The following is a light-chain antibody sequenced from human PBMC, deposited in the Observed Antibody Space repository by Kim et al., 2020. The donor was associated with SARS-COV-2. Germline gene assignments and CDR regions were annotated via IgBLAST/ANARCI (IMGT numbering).Light chain of an antibody. V-gene: IGKV3-20*01. CDR1: KSVRSNN. Sequence: APGERDTLAGRASKSVRSNNLAWYQQKPGQAPRLLIYNASYRATGIPDRFSGSGSGTDFTLTISRLEPEDFAVYYCQQYVSSPRTFGQGTKVDIK. CDR3: QQYVSSPRT. CDR2: NAS. J-gene: IGKJ1*01.